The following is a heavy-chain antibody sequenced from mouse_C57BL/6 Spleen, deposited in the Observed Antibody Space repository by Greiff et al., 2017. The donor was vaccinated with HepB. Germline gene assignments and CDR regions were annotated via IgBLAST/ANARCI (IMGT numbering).Heavy chain of an antibody. CDR1: GFNIKDAY. CDR2: IDPENGDT. CDR3: TTGYRSKRAWFAY. Sequence: VQLKESGAELVRPGASVKLSCTASGFNIKDAYMHWVKQRPEQGLEWIGWIDPENGDTEYASKFQGKATITAATSSTTAYLQLSSLTSEDSDVYYCTTGYRSKRAWFAYWGQGTLVTVSA. V-gene: IGHV14-4*01. D-gene: IGHD1-1*01. J-gene: IGHJ3*01.